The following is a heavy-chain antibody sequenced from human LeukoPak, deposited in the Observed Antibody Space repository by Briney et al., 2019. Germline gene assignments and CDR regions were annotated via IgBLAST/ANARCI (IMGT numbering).Heavy chain of an antibody. CDR2: LSGSGTST. J-gene: IGHJ4*02. CDR3: ARGEAAADY. V-gene: IGHV3-23*01. D-gene: IGHD6-13*01. Sequence: GGSLRLSCAASGFTFSSYAMSWVRQAPGKGLEWVSALSGSGTSTYYADSVKGRFTISRDNAKNSLYLQMNSLRAEDTAVYYCARGEAAADYWGQGTLVTVSS. CDR1: GFTFSSYA.